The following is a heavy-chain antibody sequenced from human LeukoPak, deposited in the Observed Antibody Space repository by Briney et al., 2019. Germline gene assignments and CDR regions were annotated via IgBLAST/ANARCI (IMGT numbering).Heavy chain of an antibody. CDR3: ARLSQTPDYYSSGGYYYLGY. V-gene: IGHV1-8*01. D-gene: IGHD3-22*01. CDR2: MNPNTGRT. J-gene: IGHJ4*02. CDR1: RYTFSSYD. Sequence: GASVKVSCKASRYTFSSYDINWVREAAGQGLEWMGWMNPNTGRTGFAQKFQGRLTMTWDTSISTAYMELSSLRSEDTAVYYCARLSQTPDYYSSGGYYYLGYWGQGTPVTVSS.